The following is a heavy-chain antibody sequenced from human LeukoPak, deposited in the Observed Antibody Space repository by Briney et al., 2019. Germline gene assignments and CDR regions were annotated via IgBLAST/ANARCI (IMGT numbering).Heavy chain of an antibody. D-gene: IGHD6-19*01. J-gene: IGHJ3*02. CDR3: ARDSSGWSHDAFDI. CDR2: ISSSSSYI. Sequence: GGSLRLSCAASGFTFSSYAMSWVRQAPGKGLEWVSSISSSSSYIYYADSVKGRFTISRDDAKNSLSLQMNSLRAEDTAVYYCARDSSGWSHDAFDIWGQGTMVTVSS. CDR1: GFTFSSYA. V-gene: IGHV3-21*01.